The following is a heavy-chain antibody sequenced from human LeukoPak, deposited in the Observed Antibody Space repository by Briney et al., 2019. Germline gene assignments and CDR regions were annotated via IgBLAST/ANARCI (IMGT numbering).Heavy chain of an antibody. D-gene: IGHD5-18*01. V-gene: IGHV4-34*01. J-gene: IGHJ6*02. CDR1: GESFSGYY. CDR3: ARGRRDTAMVQGYYYYYYGMDV. Sequence: SETLSLTCAVYGESFSGYYWSWIRQPPGKGLEWIGEINHSGSTNYNPSLKSRVTISVDTSKNQFSLKLSSVTAADTAVYYCARGRRDTAMVQGYYYYYYGMDVWGQGTTVTVSS. CDR2: INHSGST.